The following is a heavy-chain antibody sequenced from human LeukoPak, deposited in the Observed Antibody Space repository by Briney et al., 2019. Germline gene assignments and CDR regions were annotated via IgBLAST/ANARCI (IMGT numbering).Heavy chain of an antibody. D-gene: IGHD5-24*01. Sequence: GGSLRLSCVASGFSFSTYAMTWVRQAPGKGLEWVSGMVGSGKTYYADSVKGRFTIYRDNSKNTGYLQMNSLRVEDTAIYYCAKDMHSCDGRWEFDPWGRGTLVTVSS. CDR2: MVGSGKT. V-gene: IGHV3-23*01. CDR3: AKDMHSCDGRWEFDP. CDR1: GFSFSTYA. J-gene: IGHJ5*02.